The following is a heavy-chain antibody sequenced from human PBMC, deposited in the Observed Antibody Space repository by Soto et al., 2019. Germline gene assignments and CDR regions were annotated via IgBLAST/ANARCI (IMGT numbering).Heavy chain of an antibody. CDR3: ARFYYDSSGSLTGWFDP. D-gene: IGHD3-22*01. Sequence: SETVSLTCTVSGGSINSGGYYWSWIRQHPGKGLEWIGYIYYSGSTYYNPSLKSRVTISVDTSKNQFSLKLSSVTAADTAVYYCARFYYDSSGSLTGWFDPWGQGTLVT. CDR1: GGSINSGGYY. J-gene: IGHJ5*02. V-gene: IGHV4-31*03. CDR2: IYYSGST.